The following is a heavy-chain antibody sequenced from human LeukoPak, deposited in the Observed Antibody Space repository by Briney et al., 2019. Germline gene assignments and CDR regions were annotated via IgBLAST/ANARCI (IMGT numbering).Heavy chain of an antibody. CDR1: GFTFSGSA. Sequence: GGSLRLSCAASGFTFSGSAMHWVRQASGKGLEWICRIRSKANSYATAYAASVKGRFTISRDDSKNTAYLQMNSLKTEDTAVYYCTSQYYDILSGYYSFDYWGQGTLVTVSS. J-gene: IGHJ4*02. V-gene: IGHV3-73*01. CDR3: TSQYYDILSGYYSFDY. CDR2: IRSKANSYAT. D-gene: IGHD3-9*01.